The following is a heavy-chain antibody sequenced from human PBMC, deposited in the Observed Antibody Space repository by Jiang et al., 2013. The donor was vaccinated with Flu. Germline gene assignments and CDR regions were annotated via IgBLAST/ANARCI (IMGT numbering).Heavy chain of an antibody. Sequence: VQLLESGGGLVQPGGSLRLSCAASGLPFRNFAMSWVRQAPGTGLEWVSFMSGSGSTTYYADSVKGRFTISRDNSKNTLYLQMNSLRAEDTALYYCVKYRGXLVREYYFDRWGQGTLVTVSS. V-gene: IGHV3-23*01. CDR3: VKYRGXLVREYYFDR. CDR1: GLPFRNFA. D-gene: IGHD2/OR15-2a*01. CDR2: MSGSGSTT. J-gene: IGHJ4*02.